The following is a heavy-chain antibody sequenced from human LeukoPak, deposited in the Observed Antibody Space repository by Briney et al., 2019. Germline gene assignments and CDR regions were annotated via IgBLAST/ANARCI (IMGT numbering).Heavy chain of an antibody. Sequence: GGSLRLSCAASGFTFSTYAMSWVRQAPGKGLEWVSVISGSGVITNYADSVKGRFTISRDNSENTLYLQMNSLRAEDTAVYYCAMRSTVLNPLDYWGQRTLVTVSS. D-gene: IGHD4-17*01. J-gene: IGHJ4*02. V-gene: IGHV3-23*01. CDR3: AMRSTVLNPLDY. CDR1: GFTFSTYA. CDR2: ISGSGVIT.